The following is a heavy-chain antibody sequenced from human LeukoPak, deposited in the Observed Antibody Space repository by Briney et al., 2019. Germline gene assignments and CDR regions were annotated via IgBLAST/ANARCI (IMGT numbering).Heavy chain of an antibody. V-gene: IGHV3-48*03. CDR3: ARGPLQLSWPYYYYGMDV. J-gene: IGHJ6*02. Sequence: AGGSLRLSCAASGFTFSSYEMNWVRQAPGKGLEWVSYISSSGNTIYYADSVKGRFTISRDNAKNSLYLQMNSLRAEDTAVYYCARGPLQLSWPYYYYGMDVWGQGTTVTVSS. CDR2: ISSSGNTI. D-gene: IGHD5-18*01. CDR1: GFTFSSYE.